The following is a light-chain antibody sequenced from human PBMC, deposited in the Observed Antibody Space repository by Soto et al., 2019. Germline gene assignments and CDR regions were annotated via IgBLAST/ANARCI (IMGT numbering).Light chain of an antibody. CDR2: EVN. CDR3: SSYAGSSNV. J-gene: IGLJ1*01. V-gene: IGLV2-8*01. Sequence: QSVLTQPPSASGSPGQSVAITCTGTSSDVGGYNYVSWYQQHPGKAPKLMIYEVNKRPSGVPDRFSGSKSGNTASPTVSGLQAEDEADYYCSSYAGSSNVFGTGTKLTVL. CDR1: SSDVGGYNY.